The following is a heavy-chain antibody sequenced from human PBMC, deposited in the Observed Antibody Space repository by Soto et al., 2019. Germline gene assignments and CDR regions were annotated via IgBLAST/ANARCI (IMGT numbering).Heavy chain of an antibody. Sequence: GASVKVSCKASGGTFGSYAISWVRQAPGQGLEWMGGIIPIFGTANYAQKFQGRVTITADESTSTAYMELSSLRSEDTAVYYCARGRVSIAAAESGYYGMDVWGQGTTVTVSS. CDR2: IIPIFGTA. J-gene: IGHJ6*02. V-gene: IGHV1-69*13. D-gene: IGHD6-13*01. CDR1: GGTFGSYA. CDR3: ARGRVSIAAAESGYYGMDV.